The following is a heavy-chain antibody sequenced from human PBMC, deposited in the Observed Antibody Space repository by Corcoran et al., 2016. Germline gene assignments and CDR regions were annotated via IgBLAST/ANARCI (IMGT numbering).Heavy chain of an antibody. CDR3: ARFGCEPYYFDY. J-gene: IGHJ4*02. Sequence: EVQLVESGGGLIQPGGSLRLSCAASGFTVSSNYMSWVRQAPGKGLEWVSVLYSGGRTYYADSVKGRFTTSRENSKTTLYLQMTSLRAEDTAVYYCARFGCEPYYFDYWGQGTLVTVSS. CDR2: LYSGGRT. D-gene: IGHD3-10*01. V-gene: IGHV3-53*01. CDR1: GFTVSSNY.